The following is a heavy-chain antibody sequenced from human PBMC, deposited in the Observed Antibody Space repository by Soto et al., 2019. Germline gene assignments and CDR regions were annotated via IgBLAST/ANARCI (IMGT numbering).Heavy chain of an antibody. J-gene: IGHJ3*02. V-gene: IGHV4-31*03. CDR2: IYYGGST. Sequence: QVQLQESGPGLVKPSQTLSLTCTVSGGSISSGGYYWSWIRQHPGKGLEWIGYIYYGGSTYYNPSLKSRVTISVDTSKNQFSLKLSSVTAADTAVYYCARSLVDTAMVTSRDAFDIWGQGTMVTVSS. CDR3: ARSLVDTAMVTSRDAFDI. CDR1: GGSISSGGYY. D-gene: IGHD5-18*01.